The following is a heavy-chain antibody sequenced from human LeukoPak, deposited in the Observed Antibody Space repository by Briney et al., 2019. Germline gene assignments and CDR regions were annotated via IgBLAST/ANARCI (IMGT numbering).Heavy chain of an antibody. J-gene: IGHJ4*02. CDR1: GFTFDDYA. CDR2: ISGSGGST. Sequence: GGSLRLSCAASGFTFDDYAMHWVRQAPGKGLEWVSAISGSGGSTYYADSVKGRFTISRDNSKNTLYLQMNSLRAEDTAVYYCAKCITIFGVIDYWGQGTLVTVSS. V-gene: IGHV3-23*01. D-gene: IGHD3-3*01. CDR3: AKCITIFGVIDY.